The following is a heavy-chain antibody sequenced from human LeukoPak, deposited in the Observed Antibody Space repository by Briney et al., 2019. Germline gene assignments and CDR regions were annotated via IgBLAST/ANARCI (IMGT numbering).Heavy chain of an antibody. V-gene: IGHV1-2*02. CDR2: INPNSGGT. CDR1: GYTFTGYY. D-gene: IGHD6-19*01. J-gene: IGHJ4*02. CDR3: ARDPQWLVHYFDY. Sequence: GASVKASCKASGYTFTGYYMHWVRQAPGQGLEWMGWINPNSGGTNYAQKFQGRVTMTRDTSISTAYMELSRLRSDDTAVYYCARDPQWLVHYFDYWGQGTLVTVSS.